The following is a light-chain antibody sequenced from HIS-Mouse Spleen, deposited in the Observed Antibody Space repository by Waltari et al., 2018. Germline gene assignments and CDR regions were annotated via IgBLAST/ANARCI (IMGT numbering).Light chain of an antibody. Sequence: SYELTQPSSVSVSPGQTARITCSGDVLAKTYARWFQQKPGQAPVLVIYKDRERPSGIPERFSGSSSGTTVTLTISGAQVEDEADYYCYSAADNNRVFGGGTKLTVL. J-gene: IGLJ3*02. V-gene: IGLV3-27*01. CDR2: KDR. CDR1: VLAKTY. CDR3: YSAADNNRV.